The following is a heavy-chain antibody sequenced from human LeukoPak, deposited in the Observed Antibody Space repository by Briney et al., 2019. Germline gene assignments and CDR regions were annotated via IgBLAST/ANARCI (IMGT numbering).Heavy chain of an antibody. CDR3: ARDRSLYCSGGSCYSGSVGWFDP. CDR1: GYTFTSYG. V-gene: IGHV1-18*04. Sequence: ASVKVSCKASGYTFTSYGISWVRQAPGQGLEWMGWISAYNGNTNYAQKLQGRVTMTTDTSTSTAYMELRSLRSDDTAVYYCARDRSLYCSGGSCYSGSVGWFDPWGQGTLVTVSS. J-gene: IGHJ5*02. CDR2: ISAYNGNT. D-gene: IGHD2-15*01.